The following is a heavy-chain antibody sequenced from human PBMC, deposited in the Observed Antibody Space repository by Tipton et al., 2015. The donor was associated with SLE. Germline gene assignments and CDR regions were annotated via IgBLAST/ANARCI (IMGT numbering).Heavy chain of an antibody. D-gene: IGHD3-22*01. J-gene: IGHJ4*02. V-gene: IGHV4-59*12. Sequence: TLSLTCTVSGGSISSYYWSWIRQPPGKGLEWIGYIYYSGSTNYNPSLKSRVTISVDTSKNQFSLKLSSVTAADTAVYYCARGETYYYDSSGLDYWGQGTLVTVSS. CDR2: IYYSGST. CDR1: GGSISSYY. CDR3: ARGETYYYDSSGLDY.